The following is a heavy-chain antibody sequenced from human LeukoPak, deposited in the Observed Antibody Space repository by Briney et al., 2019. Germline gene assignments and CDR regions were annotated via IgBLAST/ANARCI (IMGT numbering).Heavy chain of an antibody. V-gene: IGHV3-7*01. CDR2: IRQDGSQK. D-gene: IGHD6-13*01. J-gene: IGHJ5*01. Sequence: PGGSLRLSCAASGFSFSKYWMNWVRQAPGKGLEWVATIRQDGSQKYLADFVKGRFTISRDNARNSLYLQMTSLRGDDTAVYYCVRSKVVAEAGKSWFDPWGQGTRVTVTS. CDR3: VRSKVVAEAGKSWFDP. CDR1: GFSFSKYW.